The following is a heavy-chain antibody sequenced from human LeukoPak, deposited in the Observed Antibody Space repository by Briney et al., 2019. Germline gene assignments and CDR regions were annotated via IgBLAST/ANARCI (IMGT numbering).Heavy chain of an antibody. CDR3: AKDHSSTWFGSFNY. CDR2: ISDGDGST. V-gene: IGHV3-23*01. CDR1: GFTFSGYW. Sequence: GGSLRLSCAASGFTFSGYWMHWVCQGPGKGLVWDSLISDGDGSTHYADSVKGRFTISRDNSKNMLYLQMNSLRADDTAVYYCAKDHSSTWFGSFNYWGQGTLVTVSS. D-gene: IGHD6-13*01. J-gene: IGHJ4*02.